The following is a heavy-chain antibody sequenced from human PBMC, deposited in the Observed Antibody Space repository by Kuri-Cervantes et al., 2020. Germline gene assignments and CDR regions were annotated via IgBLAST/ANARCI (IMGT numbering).Heavy chain of an antibody. J-gene: IGHJ4*02. D-gene: IGHD3-22*01. CDR2: IYSGGST. CDR1: GFNVSRNY. Sequence: GGSLRLSCAASGFNVSRNYMSWVRQAPGKGLEWVSVIYSGGSTYYADSVKGRFTISRDNSKNTLYLQMNSLRAEDTAVYYCAKNQRITMIVVVTYDFDYWGQGTLVTVSS. CDR3: AKNQRITMIVVVTYDFDY. V-gene: IGHV3-53*01.